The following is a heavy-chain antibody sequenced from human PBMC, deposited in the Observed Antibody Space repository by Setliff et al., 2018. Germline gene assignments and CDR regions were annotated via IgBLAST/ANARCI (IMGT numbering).Heavy chain of an antibody. V-gene: IGHV4-59*01. CDR3: AIGGTYRYLDY. Sequence: PSETLSLTCTVSGDSISDASIMSWIRQPPGKGLEFIGYVFSNGAAKYDPSLKSRVTMSVDTSKTQFSLKLNSMTTADTAVYYCAIGGTYRYLDYWGQGALVTVSS. J-gene: IGHJ4*02. CDR1: GDSISDAS. CDR2: VFSNGAA.